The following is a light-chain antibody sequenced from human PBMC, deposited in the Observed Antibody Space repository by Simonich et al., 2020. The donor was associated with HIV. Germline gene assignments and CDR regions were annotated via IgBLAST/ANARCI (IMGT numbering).Light chain of an antibody. CDR2: DVT. Sequence: QSALTQPASVSGSPGQSITISCTGTSGDVGGYNHVSWYQQHPGTAPKVMIYDVTKRPSGVPVRFSGSKSGNTASLTVSGLQAEDEADYYCTSYADSNNLVFGGGTKLTVL. J-gene: IGLJ3*02. V-gene: IGLV2-8*01. CDR1: SGDVGGYNH. CDR3: TSYADSNNLV.